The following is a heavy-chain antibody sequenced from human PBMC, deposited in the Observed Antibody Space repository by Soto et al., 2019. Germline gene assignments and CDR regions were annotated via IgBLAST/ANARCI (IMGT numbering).Heavy chain of an antibody. Sequence: PSETLSLTCAVSGYSISSGYYWGWIRQPPGKGLEWIGSIYHSGSTYYNPSLKSRVTISVDTSKNQFSLKLSSVTAADTAVYYCARDKGYCSSTSCFNWFDPWGQGTLVTVS. CDR1: GYSISSGYY. V-gene: IGHV4-38-2*02. J-gene: IGHJ5*02. CDR2: IYHSGST. D-gene: IGHD2-2*01. CDR3: ARDKGYCSSTSCFNWFDP.